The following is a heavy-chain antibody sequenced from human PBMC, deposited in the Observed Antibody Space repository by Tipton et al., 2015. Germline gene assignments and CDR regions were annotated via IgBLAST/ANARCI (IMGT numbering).Heavy chain of an antibody. CDR2: IYYSGTP. V-gene: IGHV4-39*07. CDR3: ARDLEHGMDV. J-gene: IGHJ6*02. Sequence: TLSLTCTVSGGSININNYYWGWIRQPPGKGLEWIANIYYSGTPFYNLALKSRVTISVDTSKNQFSLKMSSVTAADTAVYFCARDLEHGMDVWGQGTTVTVS. CDR1: GGSININNYY.